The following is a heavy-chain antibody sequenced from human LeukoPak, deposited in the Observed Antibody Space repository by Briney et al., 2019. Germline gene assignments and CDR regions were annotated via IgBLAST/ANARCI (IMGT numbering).Heavy chain of an antibody. Sequence: PGGSLRLSCAASGFTFDDYAMHWVRQAPGKGLEWVSGISWNSGSIGYADSVKGRFTISRDNAKNSLYLQMNSLRAGDTALYYCAKDMGSSGWYYFDYWGQGTLVTVSS. J-gene: IGHJ4*02. D-gene: IGHD6-19*01. CDR2: ISWNSGSI. V-gene: IGHV3-9*01. CDR1: GFTFDDYA. CDR3: AKDMGSSGWYYFDY.